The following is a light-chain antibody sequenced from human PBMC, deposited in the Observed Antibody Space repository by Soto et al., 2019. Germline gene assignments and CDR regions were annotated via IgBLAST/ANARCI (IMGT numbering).Light chain of an antibody. CDR2: GAS. CDR3: QESYSSLWT. J-gene: IGKJ2*02. V-gene: IGKV1-39*01. Sequence: DIQMTQSPSSLSAFVGDRVTITCRASQSINSYLDWYQEKPGKAPKLLIYGASSLHRGVPSRFSGSGSGTDFTLTISSLQPEDFAPYYCQESYSSLWTFGQGTKLEIK. CDR1: QSINSY.